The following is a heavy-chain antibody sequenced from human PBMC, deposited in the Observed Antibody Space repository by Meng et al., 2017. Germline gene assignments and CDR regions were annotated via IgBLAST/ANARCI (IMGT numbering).Heavy chain of an antibody. CDR3: ARGVGSLDY. V-gene: IGHV4-4*07. J-gene: IGHJ4*02. D-gene: IGHD3-16*02. CDR1: GGSVSSYF. Sequence: SETLSLTCTVSGGSVSSYFWTWIRQPAGKGLEWIGRIYSSGSTNYNPSPKSRVTMPVDTSNNQFSLKLTSVTAADTAVYYCARGVGSLDYWGQGTLVTVSS. CDR2: IYSSGST.